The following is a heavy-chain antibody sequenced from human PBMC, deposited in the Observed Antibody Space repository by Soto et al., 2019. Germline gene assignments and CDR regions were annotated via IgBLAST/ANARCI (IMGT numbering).Heavy chain of an antibody. CDR1: GGSISSGGYY. V-gene: IGHV4-31*03. CDR2: IYYSGST. D-gene: IGHD6-13*01. J-gene: IGHJ4*02. CDR3: ARAVEGAAAGTSYFDY. Sequence: SETLSLTCTVSGGSISSGGYYWSWIRQHPGKGLEWIGYIYYSGSTNYNPSLKSRVTISVDTSKNQSSLKLSSVTAADTAVYYCARAVEGAAAGTSYFDYWGQGTLVTVSS.